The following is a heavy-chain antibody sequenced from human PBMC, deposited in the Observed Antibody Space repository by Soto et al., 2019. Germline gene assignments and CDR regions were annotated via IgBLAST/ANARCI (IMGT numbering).Heavy chain of an antibody. CDR1: GGSFSGYY. J-gene: IGHJ5*02. Sequence: SETLSLTCAVYGGSFSGYYWSWIRQPPGKGLEWIGEINHSGSTSYNPSLKSRVTISVDTSKNQFSLKLSSVTAADTAVYYCAKSSCSGGSCYSWSWFDPWGQGTLVTVSS. V-gene: IGHV4-34*01. D-gene: IGHD2-15*01. CDR3: AKSSCSGGSCYSWSWFDP. CDR2: INHSGST.